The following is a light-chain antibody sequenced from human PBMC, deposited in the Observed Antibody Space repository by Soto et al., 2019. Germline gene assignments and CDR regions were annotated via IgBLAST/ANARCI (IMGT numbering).Light chain of an antibody. J-gene: IGLJ3*02. Sequence: QSALTQPASVSGSPGQSIAISCTGTSSDVGGYNYVSWYQQHPGKTPNLMIYDVSNWPSGVSNRFSGSKSGNTASLTISGLQAEDEADYYCSSYTSSSTWVFGGGTKLT. V-gene: IGLV2-14*01. CDR1: SSDVGGYNY. CDR3: SSYTSSSTWV. CDR2: DVS.